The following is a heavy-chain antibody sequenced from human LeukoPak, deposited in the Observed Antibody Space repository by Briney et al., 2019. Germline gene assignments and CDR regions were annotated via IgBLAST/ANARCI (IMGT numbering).Heavy chain of an antibody. CDR2: IYPGDSDT. Sequence: GESLKISCKGSGYSFTSYWIGWVRPMPGRGLEWMGIIYPGDSDTRYSPSFQGQVTISADKSISTAYLQWSSLKASDTAMYYCARPPVATAVDAFDIWGQGTMVTVSS. D-gene: IGHD5-12*01. V-gene: IGHV5-51*01. J-gene: IGHJ3*02. CDR3: ARPPVATAVDAFDI. CDR1: GYSFTSYW.